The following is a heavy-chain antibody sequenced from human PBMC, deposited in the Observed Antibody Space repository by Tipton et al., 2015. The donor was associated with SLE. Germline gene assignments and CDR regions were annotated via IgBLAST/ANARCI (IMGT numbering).Heavy chain of an antibody. V-gene: IGHV4-61*02. D-gene: IGHD3-16*01. Sequence: TLSLTCTVSGYSISSGSYYWTWIRQPAGKGLEWIGRIYTSGTTNYNPSLKSRVTISVDTSKNQFSLKLSSVTAADTAVYYCAREKGDAYPTLVAFDIWGQGTMATVSS. CDR1: GYSISSGSYY. CDR2: IYTSGTT. CDR3: AREKGDAYPTLVAFDI. J-gene: IGHJ3*02.